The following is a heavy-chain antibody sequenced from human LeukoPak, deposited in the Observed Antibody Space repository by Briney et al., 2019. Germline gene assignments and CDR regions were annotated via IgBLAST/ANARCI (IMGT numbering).Heavy chain of an antibody. Sequence: GGSLRLSCAASGFTFSSYGMHWVRQAPGKGLEWVAVISYDGSNKYYADSVKGRFTISRDNSKNTLYLQMNSLRAEDTALYYCAKPRQNSYGYYFDYWGQGTLVTVSS. D-gene: IGHD5-18*01. V-gene: IGHV3-30*18. CDR1: GFTFSSYG. J-gene: IGHJ4*02. CDR2: ISYDGSNK. CDR3: AKPRQNSYGYYFDY.